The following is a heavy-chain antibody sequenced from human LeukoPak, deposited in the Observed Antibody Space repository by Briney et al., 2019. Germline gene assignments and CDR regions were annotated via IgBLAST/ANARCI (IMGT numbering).Heavy chain of an antibody. Sequence: GGSLRLSCAASGFTFSDYYMSLIRQAPREGLEWVSYISSSGSTIYYADSVKGRFTISRDNAKNSLYLQMNSLRAEDTAVYYCARDYWVVVAATRYFDYWGQGTLVTVSS. J-gene: IGHJ4*02. CDR1: GFTFSDYY. D-gene: IGHD2-15*01. V-gene: IGHV3-11*01. CDR2: ISSSGSTI. CDR3: ARDYWVVVAATRYFDY.